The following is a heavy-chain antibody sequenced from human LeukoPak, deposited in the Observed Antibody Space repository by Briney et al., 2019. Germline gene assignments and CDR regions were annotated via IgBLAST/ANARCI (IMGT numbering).Heavy chain of an antibody. J-gene: IGHJ4*02. D-gene: IGHD5-18*01. Sequence: PSETLSLTCTVSGGSISSSSYYWGWIRQPPGKGLEWIGSIYYSGSTYYNPSLKSRVTISVDTSKNQFSLKLSSVTAADTAVYYCASSGGYSYGGYFDYWGQGTLVTVSS. CDR3: ASSGGYSYGGYFDY. CDR2: IYYSGST. V-gene: IGHV4-39*01. CDR1: GGSISSSSYY.